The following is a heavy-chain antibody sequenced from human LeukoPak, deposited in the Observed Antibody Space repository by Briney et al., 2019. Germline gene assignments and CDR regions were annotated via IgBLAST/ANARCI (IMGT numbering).Heavy chain of an antibody. V-gene: IGHV3-48*04. CDR1: GFTFSSYS. CDR2: ISSSSSTI. CDR3: ARAPPLTSQTYYYDSSGYSDY. J-gene: IGHJ4*02. D-gene: IGHD3-22*01. Sequence: GGSLRLSCAASGFTFSSYSMNWVRQAPGKGLEWVSYISSSSSTIYYADSVKGRFTISRDNAKNSLYLQMNSLRAEDTAVYYCARAPPLTSQTYYYDSSGYSDYWGQGTLVTVSS.